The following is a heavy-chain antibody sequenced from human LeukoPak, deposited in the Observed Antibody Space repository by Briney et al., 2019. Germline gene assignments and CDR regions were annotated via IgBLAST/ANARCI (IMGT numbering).Heavy chain of an antibody. Sequence: TSETLSLTCTVSGVSISTYYWSWIRQPPGKGLEWIGYISYSGSTNYNPSLKSRVTISADTSKNQVSLTLSSVTAADTAVYYCARHPELYFFDYWGQGTLVTVSS. CDR2: ISYSGST. CDR1: GVSISTYY. J-gene: IGHJ4*02. D-gene: IGHD3-10*01. CDR3: ARHPELYFFDY. V-gene: IGHV4-59*08.